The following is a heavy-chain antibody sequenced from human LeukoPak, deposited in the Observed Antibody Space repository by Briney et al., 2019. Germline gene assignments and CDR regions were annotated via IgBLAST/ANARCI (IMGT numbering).Heavy chain of an antibody. J-gene: IGHJ4*02. CDR1: GGSISSYY. D-gene: IGHD5-24*01. Sequence: KPSETLSLTCTVSGGSISSYYWSWIRQPPGKGLEWIGHIYNSGSTNYNSSLKSRVTISVDTSKKQFSLRLSSVTAADPAVYYCAREGWLRDGYPFWGQGSLVTVSS. CDR2: IYNSGST. CDR3: AREGWLRDGYPF. V-gene: IGHV4-59*01.